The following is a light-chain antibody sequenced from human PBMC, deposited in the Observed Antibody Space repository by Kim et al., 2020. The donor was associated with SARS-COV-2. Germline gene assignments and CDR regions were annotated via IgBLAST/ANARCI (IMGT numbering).Light chain of an antibody. J-gene: IGLJ3*02. Sequence: GQRVTISCSGSSSNSGTYAVSWYQHLPGTAPKLLIYSNDERPSGVPDRFSGSKSGTSASLAISGLQSEDEGVYYCAAWDDSLNGGVFGGGTQLTVL. V-gene: IGLV1-44*01. CDR3: AAWDDSLNGGV. CDR2: SND. CDR1: SSNSGTYA.